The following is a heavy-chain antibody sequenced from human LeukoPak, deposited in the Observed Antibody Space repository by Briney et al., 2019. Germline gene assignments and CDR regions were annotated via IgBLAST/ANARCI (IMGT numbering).Heavy chain of an antibody. J-gene: IGHJ3*02. Sequence: GSLRLSCAASGFTLSTYWVTRVRRAPGKRLVWVSRINSDGSRRTYADSVQGRFTISRDNARQTTYLPRSRPRTPEQAVHYIARPETQYSSGLDGFDIWGQGTMVTVSS. D-gene: IGHD6-19*01. V-gene: IGHV3-74*01. CDR3: ARPETQYSSGLDGFDI. CDR2: INSDGSRR. CDR1: GFTLSTYW.